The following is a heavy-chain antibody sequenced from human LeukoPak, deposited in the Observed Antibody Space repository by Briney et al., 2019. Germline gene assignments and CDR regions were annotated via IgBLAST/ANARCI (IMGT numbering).Heavy chain of an antibody. V-gene: IGHV4-34*01. D-gene: IGHD2-15*01. CDR2: INHSGST. J-gene: IGHJ5*02. CDR3: ARGAVVVVAAIISSNWFDP. Sequence: SETLSLTCAVYGGSFSGYYWSWIRRPPGKGLEWIGEINHSGSTNYNPSLKSRVTISVDTSKNQFSLKLSSVTAADTAVYYCARGAVVVVAAIISSNWFDPWGQGTLVTVSS. CDR1: GGSFSGYY.